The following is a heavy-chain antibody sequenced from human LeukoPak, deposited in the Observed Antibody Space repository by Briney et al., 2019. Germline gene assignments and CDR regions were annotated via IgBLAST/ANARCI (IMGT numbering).Heavy chain of an antibody. Sequence: GASVKVSCKASGYTFTAQYMHWVRQAPGKGLEGLGGINPNNGDTKYAQSFLGRVTMTRDTSTTTAYMELSSLRSDDTAVYFCASYPRSIPTPPFDYWGQGTLVTVSS. J-gene: IGHJ4*02. CDR3: ASYPRSIPTPPFDY. D-gene: IGHD2-21*01. CDR1: GYTFTAQY. V-gene: IGHV1-2*02. CDR2: INPNNGDT.